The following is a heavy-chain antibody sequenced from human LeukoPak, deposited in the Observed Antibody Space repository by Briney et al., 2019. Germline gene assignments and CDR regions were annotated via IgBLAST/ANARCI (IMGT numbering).Heavy chain of an antibody. D-gene: IGHD5-12*01. V-gene: IGHV3-23*01. CDR3: ARGSGMVATLYEYYYYYMDV. Sequence: GTLRLSCAASGFTFSSYGMNWVRQAPGKGLEWVSAISGRDDSTNYADSVKGRFTISRDNSKNTLYLQMNSLRAEDTAVYYCARGSGMVATLYEYYYYYMDVWGKGTTVTISS. CDR2: ISGRDDST. J-gene: IGHJ6*03. CDR1: GFTFSSYG.